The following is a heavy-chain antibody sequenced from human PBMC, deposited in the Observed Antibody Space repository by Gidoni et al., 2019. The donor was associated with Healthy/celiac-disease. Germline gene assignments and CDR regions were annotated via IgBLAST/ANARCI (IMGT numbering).Heavy chain of an antibody. D-gene: IGHD4-4*01. V-gene: IGHV4-39*01. CDR3: ARATTTVTTYDY. CDR2: IYYSGST. Sequence: QLQLQESGPGLVKPSEHLSLTCTVAGGSISSSSYYWGWIRQPPGKGLEWIGSIYYSGSTSYNPSLKSRVTISVDTSKNQFSLKLSSVTAADTAVYYCARATTTVTTYDYWGQGTLVTVSS. CDR1: GGSISSSSYY. J-gene: IGHJ4*02.